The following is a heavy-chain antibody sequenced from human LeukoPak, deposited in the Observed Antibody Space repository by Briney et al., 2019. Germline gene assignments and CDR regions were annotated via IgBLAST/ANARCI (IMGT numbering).Heavy chain of an antibody. J-gene: IGHJ3*02. V-gene: IGHV1-69*13. CDR1: GGTFSSYA. CDR3: AREGSGSSQGYAFDI. CDR2: IIPIFGTA. Sequence: GASVKVSCKASGGTFSSYAISWVRQAPGQGLEWMGGIIPIFGTANYAQKFQGRVTITADESTSTAYMELSSLRSEDTAVYYCAREGSGSSQGYAFDIWGQGTMVTVSS. D-gene: IGHD1-26*01.